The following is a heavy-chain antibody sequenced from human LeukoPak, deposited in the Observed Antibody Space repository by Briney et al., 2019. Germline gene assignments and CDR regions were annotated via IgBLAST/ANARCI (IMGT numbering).Heavy chain of an antibody. CDR3: ARRVRPRTYSSGWYHFDY. J-gene: IGHJ4*02. V-gene: IGHV1-69*01. Sequence: GASVKVSGKASGGTFSSYAISWVRQAPGQGLEWMGGIIPIFGTANYAQKFQGRVTITADESTSTAYMELSSLRSEDTAVYYCARRVRPRTYSSGWYHFDYWGQGTLVTVSS. D-gene: IGHD6-19*01. CDR2: IIPIFGTA. CDR1: GGTFSSYA.